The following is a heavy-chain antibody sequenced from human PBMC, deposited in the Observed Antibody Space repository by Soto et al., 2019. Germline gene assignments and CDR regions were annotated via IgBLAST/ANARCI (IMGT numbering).Heavy chain of an antibody. D-gene: IGHD5-12*01. V-gene: IGHV3-30*18. CDR2: ISYDASKE. J-gene: IGHJ6*03. CDR3: AKQYSVSRGPGAYYHYMDA. Sequence: GGSLRLSCAASGFTFSSCAMGWVRQAPGKGLEWVAIISYDASKEFFADSVKGRFTISRDNSKNTVYLQMNSLRAEDTAVYYCAKQYSVSRGPGAYYHYMDAWGHGPPISV. CDR1: GFTFSSCA.